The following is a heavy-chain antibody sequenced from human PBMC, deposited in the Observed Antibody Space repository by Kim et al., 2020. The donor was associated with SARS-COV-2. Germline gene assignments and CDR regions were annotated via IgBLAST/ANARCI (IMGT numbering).Heavy chain of an antibody. CDR1: GFTFSSYG. D-gene: IGHD4-4*01. Sequence: GGSLRLSCAASGFTFSSYGMHWVRQAPGKGLEWVAVIWYDGSNKYYADSVKGRFTISRDNSKNTLYLQMNSLRAEDTAVYYCARDPGGVTPLYYFDYWGQGTLVTVSS. V-gene: IGHV3-33*01. CDR2: IWYDGSNK. J-gene: IGHJ4*02. CDR3: ARDPGGVTPLYYFDY.